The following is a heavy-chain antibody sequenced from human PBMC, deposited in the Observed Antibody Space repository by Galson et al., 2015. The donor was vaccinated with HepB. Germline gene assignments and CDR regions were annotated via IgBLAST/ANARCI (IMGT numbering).Heavy chain of an antibody. D-gene: IGHD2-2*01. CDR3: ARGGGGDCSSTSCYGVKNWGLVAGMDV. CDR1: GGTFSSYA. J-gene: IGHJ6*02. Sequence: SVKVSCKASGGTFSSYAISWVRQAPGQGLEWMGGIIPIFGTANYAQKFQGRVTITADESTSTAYMELSSLRSEDTAVYYCARGGGGDCSSTSCYGVKNWGLVAGMDVWGQGTTVTVSS. V-gene: IGHV1-69*13. CDR2: IIPIFGTA.